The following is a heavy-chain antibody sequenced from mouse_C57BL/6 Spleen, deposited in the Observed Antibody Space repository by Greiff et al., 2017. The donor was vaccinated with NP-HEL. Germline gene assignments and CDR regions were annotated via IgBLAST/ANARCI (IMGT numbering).Heavy chain of an antibody. D-gene: IGHD1-1*02. J-gene: IGHJ4*01. CDR2: IWGVGST. CDR3: ARNYGMGAMDY. Sequence: QVQLKQSGPGLVAPSQSLSITCTVSGFSLTSYGVDWVRQSPGKGLEWLGVIWGVGSTNYNSALKSRLSISKDNSKSQVFLKMNSLQTDDTAMYYCARNYGMGAMDYWGQGTSVTVSS. CDR1: GFSLTSYG. V-gene: IGHV2-6*01.